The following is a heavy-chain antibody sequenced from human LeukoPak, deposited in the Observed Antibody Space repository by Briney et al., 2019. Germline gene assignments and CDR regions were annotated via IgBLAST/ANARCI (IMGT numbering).Heavy chain of an antibody. Sequence: GGSLRLSCTASGFTFGDYAMSWFRQAPGKGLEWVGFIRGKAYGGTTEYAASVKGRFTISRDDSKSIAYLQMNSLKTEDTAVYYCTRDCSSTSWFGHFAYWGQGSLVTVSS. V-gene: IGHV3-49*03. J-gene: IGHJ4*02. CDR3: TRDCSSTSWFGHFAY. CDR1: GFTFGDYA. D-gene: IGHD2-2*01. CDR2: IRGKAYGGTT.